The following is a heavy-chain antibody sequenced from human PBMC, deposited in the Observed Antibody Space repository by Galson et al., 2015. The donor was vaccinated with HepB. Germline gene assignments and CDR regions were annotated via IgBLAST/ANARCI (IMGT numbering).Heavy chain of an antibody. CDR1: GFTFSNYG. J-gene: IGHJ4*02. CDR3: AREENWNTWLY. D-gene: IGHD1/OR15-1a*01. V-gene: IGHV3-30*03. Sequence: SLRLSCAVSGFTFSNYGLHWVRQAPGKGLEWVAHTSYDGTDKKYADSVKGRFTVSRDNSKNTLCLHLNNLRVEDTAVYYCAREENWNTWLYWGQGTLVTVSS. CDR2: TSYDGTDK.